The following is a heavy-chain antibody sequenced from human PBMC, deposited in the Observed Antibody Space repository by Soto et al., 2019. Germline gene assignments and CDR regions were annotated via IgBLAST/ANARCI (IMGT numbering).Heavy chain of an antibody. J-gene: IGHJ5*02. CDR1: GYTFTSYA. CDR2: INAGNGNT. CDR3: ARYSESGYYGDNWFDP. D-gene: IGHD3-3*01. Sequence: ASVKVSCKASGYTFTSYAMHWVRQAPGQRLEWMGWINAGNGNTKYSQKFQGRVTITADESTSTAYMELSSLRSEDTAVYYCARYSESGYYGDNWFDPRGQRSLVIGSS. V-gene: IGHV1-3*01.